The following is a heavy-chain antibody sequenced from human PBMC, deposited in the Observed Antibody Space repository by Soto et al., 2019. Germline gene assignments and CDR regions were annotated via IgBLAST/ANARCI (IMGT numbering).Heavy chain of an antibody. CDR3: ARVYSSGWHYYFDY. D-gene: IGHD6-19*01. V-gene: IGHV3-74*01. CDR1: GFTFSSYW. CDR2: INSDGSST. J-gene: IGHJ4*02. Sequence: GGSLRLSCAASGFTFSSYWMHWVRQAPGKGLVWVSRINSDGSSTSYADSVKGRFTISRDNAKNTLYLQMNSLRAEDTAVYYCARVYSSGWHYYFDYWGQGTLVTVSS.